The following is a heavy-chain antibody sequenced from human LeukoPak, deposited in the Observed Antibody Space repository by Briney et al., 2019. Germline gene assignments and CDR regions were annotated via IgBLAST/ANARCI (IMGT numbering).Heavy chain of an antibody. J-gene: IGHJ4*02. V-gene: IGHV4-59*01. CDR3: ARGFCSGGSCYLDY. CDR2: IYDSGSS. CDR1: GGSISSYY. Sequence: SETLSLTCTVSGGSISSYYWSWIRQSPGKGLEWIGYIYDSGSSNYNPSLKSRVTMSVDTSKNQFSLKLSSVTTADTAVYYCARGFCSGGSCYLDYWGQGTLVTVSS. D-gene: IGHD2-15*01.